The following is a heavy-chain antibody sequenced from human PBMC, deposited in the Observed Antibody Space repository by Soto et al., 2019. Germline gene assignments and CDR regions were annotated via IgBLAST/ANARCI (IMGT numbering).Heavy chain of an antibody. D-gene: IGHD2-15*01. J-gene: IGHJ3*02. CDR3: ARDPDLVAAMAFAFDI. CDR2: ISSSGSTI. V-gene: IGHV3-11*01. CDR1: GFTFSDYY. Sequence: QVQLVESGGGLVKPGGSLRLSCAASGFTFSDYYMSWIRQAPGKGLEWVSYISSSGSTIYYADSVKGRFTIPRDNAKNSLYLQMNSLRAEDTAVYYCARDPDLVAAMAFAFDIWGQGTMVTVSS.